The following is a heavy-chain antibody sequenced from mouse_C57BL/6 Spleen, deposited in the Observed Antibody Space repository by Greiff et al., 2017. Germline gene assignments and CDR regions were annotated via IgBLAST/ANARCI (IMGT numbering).Heavy chain of an antibody. V-gene: IGHV1-72*01. J-gene: IGHJ2*01. CDR1: GYTFTSYW. CDR3: AREGVTTVEANDY. CDR2: IDPNSGGT. Sequence: QVQLQQPGAELVKPGASVKLSCKASGYTFTSYWMHWVKQRPGRGLEWIGRIDPNSGGTKYNEKFKSKATLTVDKPSSTAYRQLSSLTSEDSAVDYGAREGVTTVEANDYWGQGTTLTVSS. D-gene: IGHD1-1*01.